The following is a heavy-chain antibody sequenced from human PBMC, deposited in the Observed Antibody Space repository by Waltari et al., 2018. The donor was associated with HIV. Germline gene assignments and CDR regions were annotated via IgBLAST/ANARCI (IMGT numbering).Heavy chain of an antibody. Sequence: QVQLVQSGAEVKTPGASVKVSCKASGYTFTSSAIHWVRQALGQGPEWMGWISNNNGNTNYEQKFQGRVTMTTDASTSTVYMELRSLRSDDTAIYYCARDLYMGRGVISDYWGQGTLVTVSS. J-gene: IGHJ4*02. CDR3: ARDLYMGRGVISDY. CDR2: ISNNNGNT. CDR1: GYTFTSSA. V-gene: IGHV1-18*01. D-gene: IGHD3-10*01.